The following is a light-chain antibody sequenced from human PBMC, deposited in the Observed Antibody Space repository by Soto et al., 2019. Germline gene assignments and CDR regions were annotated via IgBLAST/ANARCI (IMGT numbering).Light chain of an antibody. CDR3: AAWDDSLNGVV. Sequence: QSVLTQPPSASGTPGQRVTISCPGGSSNIGSNTVSWYQQLPGTAPKLLIYSNNQRPSGVPDRFSGSKSGTSASLAISGLQSEDEADYYCAAWDDSLNGVVFGGGTKVTVL. CDR1: SSNIGSNT. V-gene: IGLV1-44*01. J-gene: IGLJ2*01. CDR2: SNN.